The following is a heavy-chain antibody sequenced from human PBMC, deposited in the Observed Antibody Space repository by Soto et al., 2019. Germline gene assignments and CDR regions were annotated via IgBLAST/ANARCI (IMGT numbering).Heavy chain of an antibody. CDR2: ISGSGGST. Sequence: GGSLRLSCAASGFTFSSYAMSWVRQAPGKGLEWVSAISGSGGSTYYADSVKGRFTISRDNSKNTLYLQMNSLRAEDTAVYYCAKNLGYDFWSGYYRGPNWFDPWGQGTLVTVSS. J-gene: IGHJ5*02. CDR1: GFTFSSYA. V-gene: IGHV3-23*01. D-gene: IGHD3-3*01. CDR3: AKNLGYDFWSGYYRGPNWFDP.